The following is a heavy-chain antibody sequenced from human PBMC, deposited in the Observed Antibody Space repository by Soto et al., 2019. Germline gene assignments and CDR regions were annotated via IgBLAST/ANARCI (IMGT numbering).Heavy chain of an antibody. V-gene: IGHV4-30-2*01. CDR2: SYQSGST. CDR1: GGSISSGDYF. J-gene: IGHJ6*02. Sequence: QVQLQESGSGLVKPSEILSLTCGVSGGSISSGDYFWSWIRQPPGKGREWIGYSYQSGSTFYDPSLKSRVTISLVRSKSQFSLNLRSVTAADTAVYYCARVCSSTSCFNGMDVCGQGTTVTVSS. D-gene: IGHD2-2*01. CDR3: ARVCSSTSCFNGMDV.